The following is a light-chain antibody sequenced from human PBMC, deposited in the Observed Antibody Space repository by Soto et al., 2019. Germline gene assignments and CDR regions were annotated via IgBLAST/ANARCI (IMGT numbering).Light chain of an antibody. Sequence: EIVMTQSPGNLSVSPWERATLSCRASQSVSNNVAWYQRKPGQAPRLLFSGASTRATGVPATFSGSGSGTDFTLTISSLQSADFAVYYCQQYNNWPPTFGQGTRVE. V-gene: IGKV3-15*01. J-gene: IGKJ1*01. CDR2: GAS. CDR1: QSVSNN. CDR3: QQYNNWPPT.